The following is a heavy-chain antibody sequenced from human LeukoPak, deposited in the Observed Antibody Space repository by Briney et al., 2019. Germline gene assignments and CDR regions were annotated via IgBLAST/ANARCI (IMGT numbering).Heavy chain of an antibody. Sequence: PGGSLTLTREASGFTFNHNWRTWVRQAPGQGLEWVANIKQDGSKTNYVDSVKGRFTISRDNAMNSVYLQMNSLRAEDTAVYFCAKDNPLPLWGRGTLVSVSS. CDR2: IKQDGSKT. D-gene: IGHD1-14*01. V-gene: IGHV3-7*04. CDR3: AKDNPLPL. J-gene: IGHJ4*02. CDR1: GFTFNHNW.